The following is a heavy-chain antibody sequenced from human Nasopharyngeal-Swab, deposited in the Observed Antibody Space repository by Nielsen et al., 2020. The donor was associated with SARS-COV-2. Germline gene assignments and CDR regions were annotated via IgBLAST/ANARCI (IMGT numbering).Heavy chain of an antibody. Sequence: SLKISCAASGFPFDDYTLHLVRQAPGEGLEWVSGINWNCGRKGYADSVKGRFTISRDNAKNSLYLLMNSLRSEDTALYYCARGTADYSNPSFDYWGQGTLVTVPS. CDR2: INWNCGRK. J-gene: IGHJ4*02. CDR3: ARGTADYSNPSFDY. D-gene: IGHD4-11*01. CDR1: GFPFDDYT. V-gene: IGHV3-9*01.